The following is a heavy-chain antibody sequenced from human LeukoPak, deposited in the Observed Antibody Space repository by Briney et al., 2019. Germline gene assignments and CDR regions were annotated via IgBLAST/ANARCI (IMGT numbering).Heavy chain of an antibody. V-gene: IGHV4-61*02. D-gene: IGHD6-13*01. J-gene: IGHJ5*02. CDR2: IYTSGST. CDR1: GGSISSGSYY. CDR3: ARDQGYSSSWSRFDP. Sequence: SETLSLTCTVSGGSISSGSYYWSWIRQPAGKGLEWIGRIYTSGSTNYNPSLKSRVTISVDTSKNQFSLKLSSVTAADTAVYYCARDQGYSSSWSRFDPWGQGTLVTVSS.